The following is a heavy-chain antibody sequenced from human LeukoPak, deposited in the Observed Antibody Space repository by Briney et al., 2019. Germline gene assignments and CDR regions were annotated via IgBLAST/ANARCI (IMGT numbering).Heavy chain of an antibody. CDR1: GGSISSGGYS. V-gene: IGHV4-30-2*01. J-gene: IGHJ4*02. CDR3: ASMTLGY. D-gene: IGHD2-21*02. Sequence: PSETLSLTCTVSGGSISSGGYSWSWIRQPPGKGLEWIGYIYHSGTTYFNPSLKSRVTISVDTSKNQFSLKLSSVTAADTAVYYCASMTLGYWGQGTLVTVSS. CDR2: IYHSGTT.